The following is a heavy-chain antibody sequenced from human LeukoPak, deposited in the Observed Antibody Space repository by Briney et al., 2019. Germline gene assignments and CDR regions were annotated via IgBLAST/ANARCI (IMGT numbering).Heavy chain of an antibody. CDR1: GFTFSSYG. CDR3: ARGGKIAVAGTRSPQYFQH. CDR2: ISYDGSNK. J-gene: IGHJ1*01. Sequence: PGRSLRLSCAASGFTFSSYGLHWVRQAPGKGLEWVAVISYDGSNKKYANSVKGRFTTSRDNSKNTLFLQMNSLRAEDTAVYYCARGGKIAVAGTRSPQYFQHWGQGTLVTVSS. D-gene: IGHD6-19*01. V-gene: IGHV3-30*03.